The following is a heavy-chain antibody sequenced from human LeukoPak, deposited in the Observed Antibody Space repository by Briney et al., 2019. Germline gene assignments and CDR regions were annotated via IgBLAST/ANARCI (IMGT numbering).Heavy chain of an antibody. J-gene: IGHJ4*02. Sequence: PSQTLSLTCAISGDTVSSNSAAWSWIRQSPSRGLEWLGRTYYRSKWFHDYAVSVRSRVSVNPDTSENQFSLQLNSVTPEDTAVDYCARFLGIGSQRYYLDSWGQGTLVTVSS. CDR1: GDTVSSNSAA. V-gene: IGHV6-1*01. CDR2: TYYRSKWFH. D-gene: IGHD6-19*01. CDR3: ARFLGIGSQRYYLDS.